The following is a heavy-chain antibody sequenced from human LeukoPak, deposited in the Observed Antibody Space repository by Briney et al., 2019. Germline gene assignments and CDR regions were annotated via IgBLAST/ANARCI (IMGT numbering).Heavy chain of an antibody. Sequence: SETLSLTCTVSGGSISSYYWSWIQQPPGKGLEWIGYIYYSGSTNYNPSLKSRVTISVDTSKNQFSLKLSSVTAADTAVYYCARVGENSGSYLDFDYWGQGTLVTVSS. J-gene: IGHJ4*02. V-gene: IGHV4-59*01. D-gene: IGHD1-26*01. CDR2: IYYSGST. CDR1: GGSISSYY. CDR3: ARVGENSGSYLDFDY.